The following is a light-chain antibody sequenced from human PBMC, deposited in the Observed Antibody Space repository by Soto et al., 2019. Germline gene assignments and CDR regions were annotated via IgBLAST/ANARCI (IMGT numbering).Light chain of an antibody. CDR3: QQSFGIPSWT. Sequence: DIQMTQSPSSLSASIGDRVTITCRASQSISIYLNWYQQKPGRAPQLLIYAATSLQSGVASRFSGSGSGTDFTPTISSLQPEDFATYYCQQSFGIPSWTFGQGTKVDIK. CDR2: AAT. J-gene: IGKJ1*01. V-gene: IGKV1-39*01. CDR1: QSISIY.